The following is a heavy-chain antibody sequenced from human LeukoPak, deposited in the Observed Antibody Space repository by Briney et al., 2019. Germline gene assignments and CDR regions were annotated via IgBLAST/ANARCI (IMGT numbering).Heavy chain of an antibody. CDR3: ARVNTIFGVVIGDMDV. V-gene: IGHV4-39*01. Sequence: PSETLSLTCTVSGGSISSSSYYWGWIRQPPGKGLEWIGGIYYSGSTYYNPSLKSRVTISVDTSKNQFSLKLSSVTAADTAVYYCARVNTIFGVVIGDMDVWGKGTTVTVSS. CDR2: IYYSGST. D-gene: IGHD3-3*01. CDR1: GGSISSSSYY. J-gene: IGHJ6*03.